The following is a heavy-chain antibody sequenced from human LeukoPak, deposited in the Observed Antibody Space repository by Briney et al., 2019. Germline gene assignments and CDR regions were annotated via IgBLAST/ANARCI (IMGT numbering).Heavy chain of an antibody. D-gene: IGHD6-13*01. V-gene: IGHV4-59*01. CDR2: IYYSGST. CDR3: ARRIAAAGNLENYYYYMDV. CDR1: GGSISSYY. Sequence: SETLSLTCTVSGGSISSYYWSWIRQPPGRGLEWIGYIYYSGSTNYNPSLKSRVTISVDTSKNQFSLKLSSVTAADTAVYYCARRIAAAGNLENYYYYMDVWGKGTTVTVSS. J-gene: IGHJ6*03.